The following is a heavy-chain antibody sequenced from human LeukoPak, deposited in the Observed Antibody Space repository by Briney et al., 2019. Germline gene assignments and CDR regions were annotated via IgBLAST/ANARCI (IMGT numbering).Heavy chain of an antibody. CDR1: GFTFSSYG. Sequence: GGSLRLSCAASGFTFSSYGMHWVRQAPGKGLEWVAVIWYDGSNKYYADSVKGRFTISRDNSENTLYLQMNSLRAEDTAVYYCAKDLGYCSGGSCYSPDYGMDVWGQGTTVTVSS. D-gene: IGHD2-15*01. J-gene: IGHJ6*02. CDR3: AKDLGYCSGGSCYSPDYGMDV. V-gene: IGHV3-33*06. CDR2: IWYDGSNK.